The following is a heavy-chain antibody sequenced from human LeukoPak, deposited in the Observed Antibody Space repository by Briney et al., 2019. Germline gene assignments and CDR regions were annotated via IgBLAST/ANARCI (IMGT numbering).Heavy chain of an antibody. CDR2: ISWNSGTI. CDR1: GFTFDDYA. J-gene: IGHJ3*02. D-gene: IGHD1-7*01. CDR3: AKDVTGTGTFDI. V-gene: IGHV3-9*01. Sequence: GRSLRLSCAASGFTFDDYAMHWVRQAPGKGLEWVSGISWNSGTIGYADSVKGQFTISRDNAKNSLYLQMHSLRAEDTAFYFCAKDVTGTGTFDIWGQGTMVTVSS.